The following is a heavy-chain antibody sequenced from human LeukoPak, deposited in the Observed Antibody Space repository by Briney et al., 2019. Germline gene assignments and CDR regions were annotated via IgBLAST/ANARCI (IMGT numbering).Heavy chain of an antibody. J-gene: IGHJ4*02. CDR3: ATELSVVAAFDY. V-gene: IGHV1-24*01. Sequence: ASVKVSCKASGYTFTSYGISWVRQAPGQGLEWMGGFDPEDGETIYAQKFQGRVTMTEDTSTDTAYMELSSLRSEDTAVYYCATELSVVAAFDYWGQGTLVTVSS. CDR2: FDPEDGET. CDR1: GYTFTSYG. D-gene: IGHD2-15*01.